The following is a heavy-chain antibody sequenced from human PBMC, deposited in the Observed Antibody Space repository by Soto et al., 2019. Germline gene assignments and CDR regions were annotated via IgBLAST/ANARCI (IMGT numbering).Heavy chain of an antibody. CDR1: GGSFSGYY. D-gene: IGHD3-3*01. CDR3: ARGRGGYYYDFWSGYSNWFDP. V-gene: IGHV4-34*01. Sequence: SATLSLTCAVYGGSFSGYYWSGIRQPPGKGLEWIGEINQSGSTNYNPSLKSRVTISVDTSKNQFSLKLSSVTAADTAVYYCARGRGGYYYDFWSGYSNWFDPWGQGTLVTVS. CDR2: INQSGST. J-gene: IGHJ5*02.